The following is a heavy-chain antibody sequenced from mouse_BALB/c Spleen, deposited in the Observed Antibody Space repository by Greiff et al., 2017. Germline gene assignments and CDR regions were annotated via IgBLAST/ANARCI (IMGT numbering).Heavy chain of an antibody. V-gene: IGHV14-3*02. CDR1: GFNIKDTY. CDR2: IDPANGNT. D-gene: IGHD2-14*01. CDR3: ARDRSCRYFDV. J-gene: IGHJ1*01. Sequence: VQLQQSGAELVKPGASVKLSCTASGFNIKDTYMHWVKQRPEQGLEWIGRIDPANGNTKYDPKFQGKATITADTSSNTAYLQLSSLTSEDTAVYYCARDRSCRYFDVWGAGTTVTVSS.